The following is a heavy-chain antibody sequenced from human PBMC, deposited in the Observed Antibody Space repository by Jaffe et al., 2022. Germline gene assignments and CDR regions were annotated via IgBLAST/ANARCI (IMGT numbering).Heavy chain of an antibody. Sequence: EVQLVESGGGLVQPGGSLRLSCAASGFTFSSYEMNWVRQAPGKGLEWVSYISSSGSTIYYADSVKGRFTISRDNAKNSLYLQMNSLRAEDTAVYYCARLPGIAAALGWFDPWGQGTLVTVSS. CDR1: GFTFSSYE. J-gene: IGHJ5*02. CDR2: ISSSGSTI. CDR3: ARLPGIAAALGWFDP. D-gene: IGHD6-13*01. V-gene: IGHV3-48*03.